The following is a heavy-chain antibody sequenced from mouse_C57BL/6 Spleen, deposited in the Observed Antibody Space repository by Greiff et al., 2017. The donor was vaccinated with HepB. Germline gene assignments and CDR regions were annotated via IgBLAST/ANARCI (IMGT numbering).Heavy chain of an antibody. Sequence: QVQLQQSGAELVRPGASVKLSCKASGYTFTDYYINWVKQRPGQGLEWIARIYPGSGNTYYNEKFKGKATLTAEKSSSTAYMQLSSLTSEDSAVYFCARSGYYGSWAMDYWGQGTSVTVSS. V-gene: IGHV1-76*01. CDR2: IYPGSGNT. D-gene: IGHD1-1*01. CDR1: GYTFTDYY. J-gene: IGHJ4*01. CDR3: ARSGYYGSWAMDY.